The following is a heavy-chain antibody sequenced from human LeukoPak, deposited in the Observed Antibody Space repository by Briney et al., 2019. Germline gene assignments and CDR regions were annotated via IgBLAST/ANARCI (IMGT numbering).Heavy chain of an antibody. J-gene: IGHJ4*02. V-gene: IGHV3-48*01. CDR1: GFILSGHS. CDR2: ISGTSSTI. D-gene: IGHD6-13*01. CDR3: ARVGSSWSPHDY. Sequence: GGSLRLSCEASGFILSGHSMNWVRQAPGKGLEWVSYISGTSSTIYYADSVKGRFTISRDNAKNSLYLQMNSLRAEDTAVYYCARVGSSWSPHDYWGQGTLVTVSS.